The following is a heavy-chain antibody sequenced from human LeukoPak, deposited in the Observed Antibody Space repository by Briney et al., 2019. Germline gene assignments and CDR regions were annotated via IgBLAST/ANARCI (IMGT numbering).Heavy chain of an antibody. Sequence: ASVKVSCKASGYTSTGYYMHWVRQAPGQGLEWMGWINPNSGGTNYAQKFQGRVTMTRDTSIRTAYMELSRLRSDDTAVYYCARAYYDILTGYQYYYMDVWGKGTTVTVSS. CDR3: ARAYYDILTGYQYYYMDV. D-gene: IGHD3-9*01. V-gene: IGHV1-2*02. CDR2: INPNSGGT. CDR1: GYTSTGYY. J-gene: IGHJ6*03.